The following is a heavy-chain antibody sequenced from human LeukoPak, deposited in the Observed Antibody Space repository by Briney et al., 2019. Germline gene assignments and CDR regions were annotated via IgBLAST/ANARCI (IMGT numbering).Heavy chain of an antibody. CDR1: GGSISSGGYY. CDR3: ARGIGYGNYFDY. V-gene: IGHV4-31*03. J-gene: IGHJ4*02. D-gene: IGHD1-1*01. Sequence: SETLSLTCTVSGGSISSGGYYWSWIRQHPGKGLEWIGYIYYSGSTYHNPSLKSRVTISVDTSKNQFSLKLSSVTAADMAAYYCARGIGYGNYFDYWGQGTLVTVSS. CDR2: IYYSGST.